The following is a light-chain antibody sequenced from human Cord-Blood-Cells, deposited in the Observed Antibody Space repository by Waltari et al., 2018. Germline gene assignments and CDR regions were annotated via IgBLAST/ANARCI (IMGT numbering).Light chain of an antibody. CDR1: SSDGGGYNY. V-gene: IGLV2-14*01. J-gene: IGLJ1*01. CDR3: SPYTSSSTFV. Sequence: QSALTQPASVSGSPGQSLTISCPGTSSDGGGYNYVSLYQQHPGKAPKIMIYDVSKRPSGVSHRFSGSKAGNTASLTIPGLQAEDEADYYCSPYTSSSTFVFGTGTKVTVL. CDR2: DVS.